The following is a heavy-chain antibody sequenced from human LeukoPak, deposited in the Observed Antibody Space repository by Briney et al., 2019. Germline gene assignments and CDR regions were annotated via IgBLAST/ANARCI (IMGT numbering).Heavy chain of an antibody. CDR1: GGTFSSYA. V-gene: IGHV1-69*13. D-gene: IGHD2-2*01. Sequence: SVTVSCTASGGTFSSYAISWVRQAPGQGLEWMGGIIPIFGTANYAQKFQGRVTITADESTSTAYMELSSLRSEDTAVYYCARGNCSSTSCYLHYYYGMDVWGQGTTVTVSS. J-gene: IGHJ6*02. CDR3: ARGNCSSTSCYLHYYYGMDV. CDR2: IIPIFGTA.